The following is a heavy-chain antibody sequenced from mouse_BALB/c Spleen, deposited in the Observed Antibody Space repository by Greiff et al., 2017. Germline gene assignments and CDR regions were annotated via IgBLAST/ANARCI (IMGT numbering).Heavy chain of an antibody. J-gene: IGHJ3*01. CDR1: GFTFSDYY. CDR3: AREGYGTPWFAY. Sequence: EVQVVESGGGLVKPGGSLKLSCAASGFTFSDYYMYWVRQTPEKRLEWVATISDGGSYTYYPDSVKGRFTISRDNAKNNLYLQMSSLKSEDTAMYYCAREGYGTPWFAYWGQGTLVTVSA. CDR2: ISDGGSYT. D-gene: IGHD2-1*01. V-gene: IGHV5-4*02.